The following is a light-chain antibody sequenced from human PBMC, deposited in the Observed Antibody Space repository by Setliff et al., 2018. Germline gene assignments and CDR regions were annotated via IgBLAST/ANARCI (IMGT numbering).Light chain of an antibody. CDR1: SSNIGAGYD. V-gene: IGLV1-40*01. CDR2: GNN. CDR3: QSYDSSLSAYV. J-gene: IGLJ1*01. Sequence: SVLTQPPSVSGAPGQRVTISCAGRSSNIGAGYDVHWYQQLPGTAPKLLIYGNNNRPSGVPDRFSGSQSGTSASLAITGLHSEDEADYYCQSYDSSLSAYVFGTGTKVTVL.